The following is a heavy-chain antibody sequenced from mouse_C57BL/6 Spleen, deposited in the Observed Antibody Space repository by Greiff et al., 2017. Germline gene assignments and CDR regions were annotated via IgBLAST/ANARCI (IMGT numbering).Heavy chain of an antibody. V-gene: IGHV1-54*01. CDR2: INPGSGGT. Sequence: VKLMESGAELVRPGTSVKVSCKASGYAFTNYLIEWVKQRPGQGLEWIGVINPGSGGTNYNEKFKGKATLTADKSSSTAYMQLSSLTSEDSAVYFCARSPYGSSYGYFDVWGTGTTVTVSS. CDR3: ARSPYGSSYGYFDV. CDR1: GYAFTNYL. D-gene: IGHD1-1*01. J-gene: IGHJ1*03.